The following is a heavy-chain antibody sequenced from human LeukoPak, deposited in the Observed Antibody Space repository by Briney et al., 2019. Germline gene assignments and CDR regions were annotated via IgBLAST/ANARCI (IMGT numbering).Heavy chain of an antibody. CDR2: IYYSGSI. CDR1: GGSFSSNSYY. J-gene: IGHJ5*02. V-gene: IGHV4-39*01. D-gene: IGHD3-10*01. CDR3: ARNRYYYGSRRYVVPNGFDP. Sequence: ASETLSLTCTVSGGSFSSNSYYWGWIRQPPGKGLKWIGSIYYSGSIYYNPSLKSRVTISVDTSKNQFSLKLSSVTAADTAVYDCARNRYYYGSRRYVVPNGFDPWGQGTLVTVSS.